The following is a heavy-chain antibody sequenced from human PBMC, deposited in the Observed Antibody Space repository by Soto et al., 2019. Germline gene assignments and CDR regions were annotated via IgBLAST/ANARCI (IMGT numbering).Heavy chain of an antibody. V-gene: IGHV3-30-3*01. CDR3: ARGPGYYYGMDV. Sequence: QVQLVESGGGVVQPGRSLRLSCAASGFTFSSYAMHWVRQAPGKGLEWVAVISYDGSNKYYADSVKGRFTISRDNSKNTLYLQMNSLRAEDTAVYYCARGPGYYYGMDVWGQGTTVTVSS. CDR2: ISYDGSNK. J-gene: IGHJ6*02. CDR1: GFTFSSYA.